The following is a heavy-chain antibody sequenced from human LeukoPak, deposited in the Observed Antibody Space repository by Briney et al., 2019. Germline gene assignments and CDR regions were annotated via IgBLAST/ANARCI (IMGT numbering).Heavy chain of an antibody. J-gene: IGHJ3*02. CDR1: GGSIRSYY. Sequence: PSEPLSLTCTVSGGSIRSYYWSWLRQPPGKGLEWVGSIYYNGDTKFNTSLKSRVTISIDTSKEQFSLKVNSVTAADTAVYYCARPREMGTIGGAFDIWGQGTVVTVSS. CDR3: ARPREMGTIGGAFDI. D-gene: IGHD5-24*01. V-gene: IGHV4-59*01. CDR2: IYYNGDT.